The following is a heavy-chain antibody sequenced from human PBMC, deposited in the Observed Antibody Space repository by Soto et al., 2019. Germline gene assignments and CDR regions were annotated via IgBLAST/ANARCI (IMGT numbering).Heavy chain of an antibody. D-gene: IGHD2-2*01. CDR2: IIPVFGTA. CDR1: GGTFSSFL. CDR3: ILDCTSMSCYGYLGVDV. Sequence: QVQLVQSGGEVKTPGSSVKVSCKASGGTFSSFLMGWVRQAPGQGPEWMGGIIPVFGTATYAQKFQGRVTITADDSTSTVFMELRGLNSEDTAVYYCILDCTSMSCYGYLGVDVWGQGTTVTVSS. J-gene: IGHJ6*02. V-gene: IGHV1-69*01.